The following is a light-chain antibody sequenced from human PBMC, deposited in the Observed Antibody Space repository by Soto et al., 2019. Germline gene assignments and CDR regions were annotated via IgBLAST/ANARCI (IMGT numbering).Light chain of an antibody. Sequence: DIVLTQSPDSLAVSLGERATITCKSSQSLLYTGHNKHPLGWYQQRPGQPPKLLIYWASTRDSGVPERLSGSGSVTDFTLTISSLQPEDVAIYACEQFYSTPYTFGQGTELHIK. J-gene: IGKJ2*01. V-gene: IGKV4-1*01. CDR2: WAS. CDR1: QSLLYTGHNKHP. CDR3: EQFYSTPYT.